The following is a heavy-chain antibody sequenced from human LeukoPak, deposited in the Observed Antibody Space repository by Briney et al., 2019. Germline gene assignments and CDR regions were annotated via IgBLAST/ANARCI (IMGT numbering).Heavy chain of an antibody. CDR3: AREGPVSSGWYWT. V-gene: IGHV1-69*13. CDR2: IIPIFGTA. Sequence: SVKVSCKASGGTFSSYAISWVRQAPGQGLEWMGGIIPIFGTANYAQKFQGRVTITADESTSTAYMELSSLRSEDTAVYYCAREGPVSSGWYWTWGQGTLVTVSS. D-gene: IGHD6-19*01. J-gene: IGHJ5*02. CDR1: GGTFSSYA.